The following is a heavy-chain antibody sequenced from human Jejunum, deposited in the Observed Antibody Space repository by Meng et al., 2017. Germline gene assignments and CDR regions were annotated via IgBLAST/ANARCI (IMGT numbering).Heavy chain of an antibody. D-gene: IGHD3-16*02. J-gene: IGHJ4*02. CDR1: GVSFSDCY. CDR2: ARNQANNYAA. CDR3: ARDDGGTYRY. V-gene: IGHV3-72*01. Sequence: EGPCVESGGGLVQTGGSLTLSCAASGVSFSDCYMDWVRHTPGKGLEWIGRARNQANNYAAEYIASVKGIFTISRDESKNSLYLQMNSLKTEDTALYYCARDDGGTYRYWGQGTLVTVSS.